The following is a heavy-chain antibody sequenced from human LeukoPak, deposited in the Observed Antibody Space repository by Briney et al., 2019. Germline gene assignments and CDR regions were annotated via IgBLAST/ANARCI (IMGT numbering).Heavy chain of an antibody. CDR1: GFTFSTYN. Sequence: PGGSLRLSCAASGFTFSTYNMNWVRQAPGKGLEWVSSISGSSSYIYYADSVKGRFSISRDNAKNSLYLQMNSLRAEDTAVYYCARGMGCSSTSCYRATLFDYWGQGTLVTVSS. V-gene: IGHV3-21*01. CDR2: ISGSSSYI. D-gene: IGHD2-2*01. J-gene: IGHJ4*02. CDR3: ARGMGCSSTSCYRATLFDY.